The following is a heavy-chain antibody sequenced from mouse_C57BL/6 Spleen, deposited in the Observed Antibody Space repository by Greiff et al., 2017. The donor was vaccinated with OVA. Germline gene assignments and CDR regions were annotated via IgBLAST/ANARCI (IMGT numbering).Heavy chain of an antibody. CDR1: GYAFSSSW. Sequence: QVQLQQSGPELVKPGASVKISCKASGYAFSSSWMNWVKQRPGKGLEWIGRIYPGDGDTNYNGKFKGKATLTADKSSSTAYMQLSSLTSEDSAVYCCAGELAVFFDYWGQGTTLTVSS. CDR2: IYPGDGDT. CDR3: AGELAVFFDY. J-gene: IGHJ2*01. V-gene: IGHV1-82*01.